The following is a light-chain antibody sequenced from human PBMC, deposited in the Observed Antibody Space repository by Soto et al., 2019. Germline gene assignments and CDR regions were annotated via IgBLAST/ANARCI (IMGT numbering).Light chain of an antibody. J-gene: IGLJ2*01. CDR3: QTWGSGIVV. V-gene: IGLV4-69*01. CDR2: LNSDGSH. Sequence: QPVLTQSPSASASLGASVKLTCTLSSGHSNYAIAWHQQQSEKGARYLMKLNSDGSHSKGDGIPDRFSGSSSGAERYLTISRLQSEDEADYYCQTWGSGIVVFGGGTKLTVL. CDR1: SGHSNYA.